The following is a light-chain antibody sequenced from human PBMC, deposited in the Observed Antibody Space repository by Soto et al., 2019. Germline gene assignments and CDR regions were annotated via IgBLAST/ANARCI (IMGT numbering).Light chain of an antibody. Sequence: QSGLTQPPSASGTPGQSVTIPCTGTSSDVGDYNYVSWYQQHPGKAPKLVIYEVSRRPSGVPDRFSGSKSGNTASLTVSGLQAEDEADYYCSSNAGSNNLVFGGGTKLTVL. CDR1: SSDVGDYNY. CDR2: EVS. V-gene: IGLV2-8*01. CDR3: SSNAGSNNLV. J-gene: IGLJ2*01.